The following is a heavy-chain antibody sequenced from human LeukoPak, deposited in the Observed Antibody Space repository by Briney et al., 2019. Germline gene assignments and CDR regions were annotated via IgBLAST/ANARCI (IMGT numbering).Heavy chain of an antibody. V-gene: IGHV3-7*01. D-gene: IGHD5-12*01. CDR3: VRDGGVSGYDLLDY. J-gene: IGHJ4*02. Sequence: GGSLRLSCAASGFTFSTYAMSWVRQAPGKGLEWVAHINQDGSEEHYMDSVKARFTISRDNAKNSLSLQMNSLRAEDTAVYYCVRDGGVSGYDLLDYWGQGTLVTVSS. CDR2: INQDGSEE. CDR1: GFTFSTYA.